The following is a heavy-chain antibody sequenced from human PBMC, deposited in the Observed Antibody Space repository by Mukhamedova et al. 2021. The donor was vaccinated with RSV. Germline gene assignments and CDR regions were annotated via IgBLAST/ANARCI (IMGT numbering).Heavy chain of an antibody. CDR3: TRDRSDSSSRTPFDY. D-gene: IGHD2-21*01. Sequence: SGRTTYYADSVKGRFTISRDNAKNSLYLQMSGLRVEDTAVYYCTRDRSDSSSRTPFDYSGQGILVTVSS. V-gene: IGHV3-48*03. CDR2: SGRTT. J-gene: IGHJ4*02.